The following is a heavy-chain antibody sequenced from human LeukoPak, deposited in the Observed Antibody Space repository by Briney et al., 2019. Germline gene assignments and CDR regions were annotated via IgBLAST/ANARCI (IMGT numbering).Heavy chain of an antibody. Sequence: NPGGSLRLSCAASGFTFSSHSMNWVRQAPGKGLEWVSSISSSSSFIYYADSVKDRFTISRDNAKSSLYLQMNSLRAEDTAVYYCASRACTDGVCSFDYWGQGTLVTVSS. J-gene: IGHJ4*03. CDR3: ASRACTDGVCSFDY. CDR2: ISSSSSFI. D-gene: IGHD2-8*01. CDR1: GFTFSSHS. V-gene: IGHV3-21*06.